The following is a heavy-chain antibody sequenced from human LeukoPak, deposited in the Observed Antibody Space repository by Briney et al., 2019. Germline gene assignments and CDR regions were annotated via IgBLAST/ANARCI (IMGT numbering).Heavy chain of an antibody. J-gene: IGHJ6*03. CDR2: IRYDGSNK. Sequence: GGSLRLSCAASGFAFSSYGMYWVRQAPGKGLEWVAFIRYDGSNKYYADSVKGRFTVSRDNSKNTLYLQMKSLRAEDTAVYYCAKGGGYEAQYYYYYLDVWGKGTTVTISS. V-gene: IGHV3-30*02. D-gene: IGHD5-12*01. CDR1: GFAFSSYG. CDR3: AKGGGYEAQYYYYYLDV.